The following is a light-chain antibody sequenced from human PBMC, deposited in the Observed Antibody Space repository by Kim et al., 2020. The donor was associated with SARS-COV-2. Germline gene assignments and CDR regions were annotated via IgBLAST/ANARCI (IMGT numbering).Light chain of an antibody. Sequence: RVTNSCTGSSSNIGAGYDVHWYQQLPGTAPKLLIYGNSHRPSGVPDRFSGSKSGTSASLAITGLQAEDEADYYCQSYDSSLSGSVFGGGTQLTVL. J-gene: IGLJ2*01. CDR2: GNS. CDR3: QSYDSSLSGSV. V-gene: IGLV1-40*01. CDR1: SSNIGAGYD.